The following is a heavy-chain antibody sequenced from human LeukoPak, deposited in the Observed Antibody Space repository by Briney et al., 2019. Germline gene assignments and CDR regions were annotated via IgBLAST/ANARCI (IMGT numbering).Heavy chain of an antibody. Sequence: GGSLRLSYAASGFNFDDYGMSWVRQAPGKGLEWVSGINWNGGSTGYADSVKGRFTISRDNAKNSLYLQMNSPRAEDTALYYCARDRRKRFWSGFYTELDYWGQGTLVTVSS. D-gene: IGHD3-3*01. J-gene: IGHJ4*02. CDR1: GFNFDDYG. V-gene: IGHV3-20*03. CDR3: ARDRRKRFWSGFYTELDY. CDR2: INWNGGST.